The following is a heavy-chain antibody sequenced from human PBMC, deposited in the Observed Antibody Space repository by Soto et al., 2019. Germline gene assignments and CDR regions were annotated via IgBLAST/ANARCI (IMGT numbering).Heavy chain of an antibody. CDR3: AKDGWDTGITGTNYFDY. CDR2: ISWDGGST. J-gene: IGHJ4*02. D-gene: IGHD1-20*01. V-gene: IGHV3-43*01. Sequence: EVQLVESGGVVVQPGGSLRLSCAASGFTFDDYTMHWVRQAPGKGLEWVSLISWDGGSTYYADSVKGRFTISRDNSKNSLYLQMNSLRTEDTALYYCAKDGWDTGITGTNYFDYWGQGTLVTVSS. CDR1: GFTFDDYT.